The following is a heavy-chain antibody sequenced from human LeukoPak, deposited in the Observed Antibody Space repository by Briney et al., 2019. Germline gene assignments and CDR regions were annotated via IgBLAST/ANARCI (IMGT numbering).Heavy chain of an antibody. Sequence: SETLSLTCTVSGGSISSYYWSWIRQPPGKGLEWFGYIYYSGSTNYNPSLKSRVTISVDTSKNQFSLKLSSVTAADTAVYYCARSHREYSYGYMSWYFDLWGRGTLVTVSS. CDR1: GGSISSYY. D-gene: IGHD5-18*01. CDR2: IYYSGST. V-gene: IGHV4-59*01. J-gene: IGHJ2*01. CDR3: ARSHREYSYGYMSWYFDL.